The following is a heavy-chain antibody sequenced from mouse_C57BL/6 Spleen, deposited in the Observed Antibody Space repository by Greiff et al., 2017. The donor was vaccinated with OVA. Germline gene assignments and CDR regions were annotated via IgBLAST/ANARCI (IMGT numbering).Heavy chain of an antibody. CDR3: ASRTSLWYFDV. D-gene: IGHD6-1*01. Sequence: VKLQESGAELMKPGASVKLSCKATGYTFTGYWIEWVKQRPGHGLEWIGEILPGSGSTNYNEKFKGKATFTADTSSNTAYMQLSSLTTEDSASDYCASRTSLWYFDVWGTGTTVTVSA. V-gene: IGHV1-9*01. CDR2: ILPGSGST. CDR1: GYTFTGYW. J-gene: IGHJ1*03.